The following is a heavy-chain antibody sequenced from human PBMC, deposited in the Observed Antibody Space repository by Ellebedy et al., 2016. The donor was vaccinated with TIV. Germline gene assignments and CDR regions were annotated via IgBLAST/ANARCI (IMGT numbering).Heavy chain of an antibody. CDR2: GCPTRSYT. V-gene: IGHV3-11*06. J-gene: IGHJ4*02. D-gene: IGHD2-21*02. CDR1: GFTISNYA. Sequence: PSGTLSLTCAVSGFTISNYALRWVRQAPGTALDWVSIGCPTRSYTKYADSVKGRFTTSRDNSKNLVYLQMNNLTTEDTDVYFCARDQKAVLVTVTPIDNWGQGILVTVSS. CDR3: ARDQKAVLVTVTPIDN.